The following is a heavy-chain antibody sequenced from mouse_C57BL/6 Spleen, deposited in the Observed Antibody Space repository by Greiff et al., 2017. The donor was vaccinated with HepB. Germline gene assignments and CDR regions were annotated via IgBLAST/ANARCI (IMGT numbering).Heavy chain of an antibody. CDR3: ARTSTFYYFDY. D-gene: IGHD2-1*01. CDR1: GYSITSGYY. V-gene: IGHV3-6*01. J-gene: IGHJ2*01. Sequence: EVKLEESGPGLVKPSQSLSLTCSVTGYSITSGYYWNWIRQFPGNKLEWMGYISYDGSNNYNPSLKNRISITRDTSKNQFFLKLNSVTTEDTATYYCARTSTFYYFDYWGQGTTLTVSS. CDR2: ISYDGSN.